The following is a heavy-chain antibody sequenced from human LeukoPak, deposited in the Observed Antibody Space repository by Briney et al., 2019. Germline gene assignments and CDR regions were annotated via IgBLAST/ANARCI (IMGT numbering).Heavy chain of an antibody. D-gene: IGHD6-13*01. CDR2: IKQDGSEK. CDR1: GFTVSTNY. CDR3: ARDGSENSPWYSKDI. V-gene: IGHV3-7*05. Sequence: GGSLRLSCAASGFTVSTNYMTWVRQAPGKGLEWVANIKQDGSEKYYVDSVRGRFTISRDNAKNSLYLQMNSLRAEDTAVYYCARDGSENSPWYSKDIWGQGARVTVSS. J-gene: IGHJ4*02.